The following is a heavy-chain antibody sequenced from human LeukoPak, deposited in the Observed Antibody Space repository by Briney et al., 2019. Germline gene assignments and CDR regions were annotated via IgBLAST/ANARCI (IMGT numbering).Heavy chain of an antibody. CDR3: ARDSIAAAGIFYYGMDV. Sequence: ASVKVSCKASGYTFTSYGVSWVRQAPGQGLEWMGWISAYNGKTNYAQKLQGRVTMTTDTSTSTAYMELRSLRSDDTAVYYCARDSIAAAGIFYYGMDVWGQGTTVTVSS. CDR1: GYTFTSYG. J-gene: IGHJ6*02. D-gene: IGHD6-13*01. V-gene: IGHV1-18*01. CDR2: ISAYNGKT.